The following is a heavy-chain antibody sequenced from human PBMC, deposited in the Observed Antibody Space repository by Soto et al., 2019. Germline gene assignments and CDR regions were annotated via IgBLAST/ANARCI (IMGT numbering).Heavy chain of an antibody. J-gene: IGHJ4*02. CDR1: GYRFTSYG. D-gene: IGHD3-16*02. CDR3: AKCGGDYDYVWGSYRYTYPPCYFDY. Sequence: SCKASGYRFTSYGMHWLRQAPGKGLEWVAVIWYDGSNKYYADSVKGRFTISRDNSKNTLYLQMNSLRAEDTAVYYCAKCGGDYDYVWGSYRYTYPPCYFDYWGQGTLVTVSS. V-gene: IGHV3-33*06. CDR2: IWYDGSNK.